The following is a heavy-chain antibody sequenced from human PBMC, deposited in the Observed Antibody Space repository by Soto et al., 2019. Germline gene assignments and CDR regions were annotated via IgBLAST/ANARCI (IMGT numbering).Heavy chain of an antibody. J-gene: IGHJ4*02. CDR2: IKQDGSEK. CDR3: ASGWYLLDY. V-gene: IGHV3-7*03. D-gene: IGHD6-19*01. Sequence: CGSLNLSRAASGDTVRIFGVDGVRQAPGKGLEWVANIKQDGSEKYYVDSVKGRFTISRDNAKNSLYLQMNSLRAEDTAVYYCASGWYLLDYWGQGTLVTVSS. CDR1: GDTVRIFG.